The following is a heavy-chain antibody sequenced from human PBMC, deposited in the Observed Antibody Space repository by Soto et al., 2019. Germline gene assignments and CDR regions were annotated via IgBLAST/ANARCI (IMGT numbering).Heavy chain of an antibody. J-gene: IGHJ6*04. V-gene: IGHV3-48*01. CDR2: ISSSSSTI. CDR3: ARDLSLGDV. CDR1: GFTFSSYS. Sequence: GESLKISCAASGFTFSSYSMNWVRQAPGKGLEWVSYISSSSSTIYYADSVKGRFTISRDNAKNSLYLQMNSLRAEDTAVYYCARDLSLGDVWGKWTTVTVSS.